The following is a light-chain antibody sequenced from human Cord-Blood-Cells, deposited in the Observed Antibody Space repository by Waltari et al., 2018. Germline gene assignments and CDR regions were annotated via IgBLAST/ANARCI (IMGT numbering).Light chain of an antibody. CDR2: EGS. CDR1: SSDVGSYNL. V-gene: IGLV2-23*01. Sequence: QSALTQPASVSGSPGQSITISCTGTSSDVGSYNLFPWSQQHPGKAPKLMIYEGSKRPSGVSNRFSGSKSSNTASLTISGLQAEDEADYYCCSYAGSSTWVFGGGTKLTVL. J-gene: IGLJ3*02. CDR3: CSYAGSSTWV.